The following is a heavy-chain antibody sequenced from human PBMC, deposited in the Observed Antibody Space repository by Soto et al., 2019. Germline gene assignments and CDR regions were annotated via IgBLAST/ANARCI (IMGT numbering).Heavy chain of an antibody. CDR1: GYTFTSYD. V-gene: IGHV1-8*01. J-gene: IGHJ5*02. CDR2: MNPNSGNT. Sequence: ASVKVSCKASGYTFTSYDINWVRQATGQGLEWMGWMNPNSGNTGYAQKFQGRVTTTRNTSISTAYMELSSLRSEDTAVYYCARTRILTIFGVVIISWFDPWGQGTLVTVSS. CDR3: ARTRILTIFGVVIISWFDP. D-gene: IGHD3-3*01.